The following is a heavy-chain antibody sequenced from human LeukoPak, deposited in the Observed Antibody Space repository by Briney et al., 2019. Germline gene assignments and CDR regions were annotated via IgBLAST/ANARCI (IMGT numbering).Heavy chain of an antibody. D-gene: IGHD6-13*01. Sequence: PSETLSLTCTVSGGSISSYYWSWIPQPPGKGLEWIGYIYYSGSTNYNPSLKSRVTISVDTSKNQFFLKLSSVAAADTAVYYCARRCSSWYDCWGQGTLVTVSS. J-gene: IGHJ4*02. CDR2: IYYSGST. V-gene: IGHV4-59*08. CDR1: GGSISSYY. CDR3: ARRCSSWYDC.